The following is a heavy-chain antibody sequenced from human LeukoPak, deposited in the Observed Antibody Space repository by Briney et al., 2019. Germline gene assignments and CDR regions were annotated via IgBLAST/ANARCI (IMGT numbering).Heavy chain of an antibody. V-gene: IGHV3-74*01. CDR3: ARDKKSGESSEIDY. CDR1: GFTFSNYW. Sequence: GGSMRLSCAASGFTFSNYWVHWVRQAPGKGLVWVSRINRDGSTTNYADSVKGRFTVSRDNAKNTLNLQMNSLRAEDTAVYYCARDKKSGESSEIDYWGQGTLVTVSS. D-gene: IGHD3-10*01. CDR2: INRDGSTT. J-gene: IGHJ4*02.